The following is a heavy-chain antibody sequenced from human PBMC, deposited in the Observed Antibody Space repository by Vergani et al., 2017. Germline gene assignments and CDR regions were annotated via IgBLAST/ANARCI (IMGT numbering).Heavy chain of an antibody. V-gene: IGHV3-43D*03. CDR3: AKSGVMTTVVTGFDY. J-gene: IGHJ4*02. D-gene: IGHD4-23*01. CDR1: GFTFDDYA. CDR2: ISWDGGST. Sequence: EVQLVESGGVVVQPGGSLRLSCAASGFTFDDYAMHWVRQAPGKGLEWVSLISWDGGSTYYADSVKGRFTISRDNSKNSLYLQMNSLRAEDTALYYCAKSGVMTTVVTGFDYWGQGTLVTVSS.